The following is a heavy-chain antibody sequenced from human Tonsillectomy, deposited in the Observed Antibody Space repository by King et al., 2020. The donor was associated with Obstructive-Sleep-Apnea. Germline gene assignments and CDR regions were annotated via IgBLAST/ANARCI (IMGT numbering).Heavy chain of an antibody. CDR2: ITWDGGKS. CDR1: GFTLDDYT. J-gene: IGHJ6*02. Sequence: VQLVESGGAVVQPGGSLRLSCAASGFTLDDYTLHWVRQPPGKGLEWVSLITWDGGKSYYADSVKGRFTISRDNNENSLYLHMNSLRTEDTALYCCAKHVQSTIFGMDNYYFYGVGVWGQGTTVTVSS. V-gene: IGHV3-43*01. D-gene: IGHD3-3*01. CDR3: AKHVQSTIFGMDNYYFYGVGV.